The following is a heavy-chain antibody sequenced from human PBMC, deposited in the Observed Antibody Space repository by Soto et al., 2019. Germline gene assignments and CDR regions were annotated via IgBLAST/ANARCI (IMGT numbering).Heavy chain of an antibody. V-gene: IGHV4-34*01. CDR3: ARDSYSSSWYGFNWFDP. CDR2: INHSGST. CDR1: GASFSGYY. D-gene: IGHD6-13*01. Sequence: SETLSLTCAVYGASFSGYYWSWIRQPPGKGLEWIGEINHSGSTNYNPSLKSRVTISVDTSKNQFSLKLSSVTAADTAVYYCARDSYSSSWYGFNWFDPWGQGTLVTVSS. J-gene: IGHJ5*02.